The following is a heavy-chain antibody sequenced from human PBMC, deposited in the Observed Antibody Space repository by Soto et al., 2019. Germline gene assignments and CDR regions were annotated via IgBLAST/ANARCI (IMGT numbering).Heavy chain of an antibody. CDR1: GGTFSSYT. V-gene: IGHV1-69*02. J-gene: IGHJ5*02. Sequence: QVQLVQSGAEVKKPGSSVKVSCKASGGTFSSYTISWVRQAPGQGLEWMGRIIPILGIANYAQKFQGRVTITADKSTSTAYMELSSLRSEDTAVYYCARGAYDFWSGYYTESRRNWFDPWGKGTLVTVSS. CDR3: ARGAYDFWSGYYTESRRNWFDP. D-gene: IGHD3-3*01. CDR2: IIPILGIA.